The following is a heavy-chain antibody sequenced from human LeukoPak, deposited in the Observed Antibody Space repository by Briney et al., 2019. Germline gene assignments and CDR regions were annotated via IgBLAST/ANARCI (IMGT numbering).Heavy chain of an antibody. D-gene: IGHD5-24*01. V-gene: IGHV3-30*02. CDR2: IRYDGSNK. Sequence: GGSLRLSCAAPGFTFSSYGMHWVRQAPGKGLEWVAFIRYDGSNKYYADSVKGRFTISRDNSKNTLYLQMNSLRAEDTAVYYCAKDVEVDGYKGLGYWGQGTLVTVSS. CDR1: GFTFSSYG. CDR3: AKDVEVDGYKGLGY. J-gene: IGHJ4*02.